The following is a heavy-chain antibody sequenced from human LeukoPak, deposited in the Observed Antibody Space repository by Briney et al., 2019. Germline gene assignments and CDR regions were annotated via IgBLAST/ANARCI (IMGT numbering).Heavy chain of an antibody. Sequence: SETLSLTCGVYGGSLSGYYWSWIRQPPGKGLEWIGEINPRGSTNYNPSLKSRVTLSADTSKNQFSLTLNSVTAADTAVYYCARRRLGYYFDYWGQGTLVTVSS. D-gene: IGHD5-24*01. CDR3: ARRRLGYYFDY. J-gene: IGHJ4*02. V-gene: IGHV4-34*01. CDR2: INPRGST. CDR1: GGSLSGYY.